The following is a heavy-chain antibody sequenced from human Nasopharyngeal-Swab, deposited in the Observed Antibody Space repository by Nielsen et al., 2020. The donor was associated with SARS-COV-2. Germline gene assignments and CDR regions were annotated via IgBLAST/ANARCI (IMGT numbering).Heavy chain of an antibody. V-gene: IGHV7-4-1*02. CDR1: GYIFTSNA. CDR2: INTNTGNP. D-gene: IGHD3-22*01. Sequence: ASVKASCKASGYIFTSNAMNWVRQAPGQGLEWMGWINTNTGNPTYAQGFTGRFVFSLDTSVSTAYLQISSLKAEDTAVYYCARELYYDSSGPQGYWGQGTLVTVSS. CDR3: ARELYYDSSGPQGY. J-gene: IGHJ4*02.